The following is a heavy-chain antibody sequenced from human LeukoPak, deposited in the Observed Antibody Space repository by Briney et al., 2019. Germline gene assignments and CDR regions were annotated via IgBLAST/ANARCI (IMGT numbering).Heavy chain of an antibody. D-gene: IGHD2-2*01. CDR2: IHPKSGGT. CDR1: GYTFTAYY. Sequence: ASVKVSCKASGYTFTAYYMHWVRQAPGQGLEWMGWIHPKSGGTNYAQKFQGRVTMTRDTSISTAYMEVSRLRSDGTAVYYCARDREYCSSSSCYASYRFDYWGQRTLVTVSS. J-gene: IGHJ4*02. V-gene: IGHV1-2*02. CDR3: ARDREYCSSSSCYASYRFDY.